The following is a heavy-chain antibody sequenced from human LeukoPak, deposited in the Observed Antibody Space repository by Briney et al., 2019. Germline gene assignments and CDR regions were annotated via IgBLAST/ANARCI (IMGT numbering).Heavy chain of an antibody. CDR3: ARDGGYYGSGSYVKPGLRGFDY. V-gene: IGHV3-30-3*01. J-gene: IGHJ4*02. CDR1: GFTLSSYA. D-gene: IGHD3-10*01. Sequence: PGGSLRLSCAASGFTLSSYAMHWVRQAPGKGLEWVAVISYDGSNKYYADSVKGRFTISRDNSKNTLYLQMDSLRAEDTAVYYCARDGGYYGSGSYVKPGLRGFDYWGQGTLVTVSS. CDR2: ISYDGSNK.